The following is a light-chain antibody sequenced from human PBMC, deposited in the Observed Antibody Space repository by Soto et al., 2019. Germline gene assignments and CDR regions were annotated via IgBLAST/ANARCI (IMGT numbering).Light chain of an antibody. CDR2: YIS. Sequence: ELGMTQSPATPSVSPGGTASLPCRASQSAGNFLAWYQQKPGQAPRLLIYYISTRATGIPARFSGSGSGTEFTLTINSLQSEDSAVYYCQQHNQWPITFGQGTRLEIK. CDR1: QSAGNF. CDR3: QQHNQWPIT. J-gene: IGKJ5*01. V-gene: IGKV3D-15*01.